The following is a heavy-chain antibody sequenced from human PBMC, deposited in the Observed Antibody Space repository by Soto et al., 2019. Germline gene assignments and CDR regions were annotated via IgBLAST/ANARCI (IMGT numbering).Heavy chain of an antibody. CDR3: ARSVGFYYGMDV. CDR2: ISSSNSTI. V-gene: IGHV3-48*01. CDR1: GFTFSSYS. J-gene: IGHJ6*02. D-gene: IGHD1-26*01. Sequence: PGGSLRLSCGASGFTFSSYSMNWVRQAPGKGLEWVSYISSSNSTIHYADSVKGRFTISRYNAKNSLYLQMNSLRVEDTAVYYCARSVGFYYGMDVWGQGTTVTVSS.